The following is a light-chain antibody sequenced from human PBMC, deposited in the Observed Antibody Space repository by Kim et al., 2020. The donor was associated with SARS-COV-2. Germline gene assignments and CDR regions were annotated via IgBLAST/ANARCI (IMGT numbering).Light chain of an antibody. Sequence: GRSNIISSCCTSSDVSSYNFVSWYQLHPGTAPKLLIYDSSKRPSGVSNRFSGSKSGTTASLTISGLQAEDEADYYCGSYAGSSTFVFGTGTQLTVL. CDR3: GSYAGSSTFV. J-gene: IGLJ1*01. CDR1: SSDVSSYNF. V-gene: IGLV2-23*01. CDR2: DSS.